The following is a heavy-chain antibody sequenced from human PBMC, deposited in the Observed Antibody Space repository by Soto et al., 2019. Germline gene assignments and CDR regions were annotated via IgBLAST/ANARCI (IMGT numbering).Heavy chain of an antibody. J-gene: IGHJ4*02. CDR2: MNPNSGNT. Sequence: ASVKVSCKASGYPFTSYVIHWVRQATGQGLEWMVWMNPNSGNTGYAQQLQGRVSMTREASISTAYMERDSMTSADTAVYGVAGRSRTFESWGQGIMVPVSS. V-gene: IGHV1-8*01. CDR1: GYPFTSYV. CDR3: AGRSRTFES.